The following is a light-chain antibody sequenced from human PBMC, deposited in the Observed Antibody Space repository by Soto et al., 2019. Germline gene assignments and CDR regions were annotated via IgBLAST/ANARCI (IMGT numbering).Light chain of an antibody. CDR2: GAS. CDR3: QQYGSSPRT. J-gene: IGKJ5*01. V-gene: IGKV3-20*01. CDR1: QSVTSHS. Sequence: EPVLTQFPGTLSLSPGERATLSCRASQSVTSHSFAWYQQTVGRAPRVLIYGASNSATGLPDRFSDSGSGTDFALTITRLEPEEFAVYFCQQYGSSPRTVGQGTRLDIK.